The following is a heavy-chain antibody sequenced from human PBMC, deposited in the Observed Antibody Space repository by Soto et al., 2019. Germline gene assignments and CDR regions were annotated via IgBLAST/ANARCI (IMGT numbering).Heavy chain of an antibody. D-gene: IGHD3-3*01. CDR1: GFTFTSSA. V-gene: IGHV1-58*01. J-gene: IGHJ6*02. Sequence: WASVKVSCKASGFTFTSSAVQWERQARGQRLEWIGWIVVGSGNTNYAQKFQERVTITRDMSTSTAYMELSSLRSEDTAVYYCAADGNLEWLAYYYYGMDVWGHGTTVTVSS. CDR3: AADGNLEWLAYYYYGMDV. CDR2: IVVGSGNT.